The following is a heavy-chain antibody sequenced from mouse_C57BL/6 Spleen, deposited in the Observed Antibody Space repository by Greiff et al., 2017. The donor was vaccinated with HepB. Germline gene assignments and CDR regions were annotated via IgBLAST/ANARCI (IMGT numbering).Heavy chain of an antibody. CDR3: ARDYDGVDY. Sequence: VKLMESGPELVKPGASVKISCKASGYAFSSSWMNWVKQRPGKGLEWIGRIYPGDGDSNYNGKFKGKATLTADKSSSTAYMQLSSLTSEDSAVYFCARDYDGVDYWGQGTTLTVSS. CDR1: GYAFSSSW. V-gene: IGHV1-82*01. D-gene: IGHD2-4*01. J-gene: IGHJ2*01. CDR2: IYPGDGDS.